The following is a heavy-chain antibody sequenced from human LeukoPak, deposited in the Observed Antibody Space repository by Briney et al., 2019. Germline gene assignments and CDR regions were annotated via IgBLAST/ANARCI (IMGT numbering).Heavy chain of an antibody. CDR3: ARDFYYGSGTYYDGDAFDI. V-gene: IGHV1-18*01. CDR1: GYTFTSYG. J-gene: IGHJ3*02. CDR2: ISAYNGNT. D-gene: IGHD3-10*01. Sequence: GASVKVSCKASGYTFTSYGISWVRQAPGQGLEWMGWISAYNGNTNYAQSFQGRVTMTTDTSTSTAYIELRSLRSDDTAVYFCARDFYYGSGTYYDGDAFDIWGQGTMVTVSS.